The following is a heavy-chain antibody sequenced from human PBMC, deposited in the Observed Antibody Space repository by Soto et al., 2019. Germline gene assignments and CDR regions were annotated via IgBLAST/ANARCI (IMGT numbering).Heavy chain of an antibody. CDR3: ARGLRYYDFWSGYYFDY. CDR2: IYYSGST. J-gene: IGHJ4*02. V-gene: IGHV4-31*03. CDR1: GGSISSGGYY. Sequence: SETLSLTCTVSGGSISSGGYYWSWIRQHPGKGLEWIGYIYYSGSTYYNPSLKSRVTISVDTSKNQFSLKLSSVTAADTAVYYCARGLRYYDFWSGYYFDYWGQGTLVTVSS. D-gene: IGHD3-3*01.